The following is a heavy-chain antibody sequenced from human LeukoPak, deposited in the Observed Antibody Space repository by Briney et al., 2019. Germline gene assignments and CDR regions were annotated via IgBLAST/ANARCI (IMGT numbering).Heavy chain of an antibody. Sequence: GGSLRLSCAVSGFTYDDYGMSWVRQAPGKGLEWVSGINWNGGNTGYADSVKGRFTISRDNAKNSLYLQMNSLRAEDTALYYCARIRRGSSSWYYFDSCGQGTLVTVSS. CDR1: GFTYDDYG. CDR2: INWNGGNT. J-gene: IGHJ4*02. V-gene: IGHV3-20*04. D-gene: IGHD6-13*01. CDR3: ARIRRGSSSWYYFDS.